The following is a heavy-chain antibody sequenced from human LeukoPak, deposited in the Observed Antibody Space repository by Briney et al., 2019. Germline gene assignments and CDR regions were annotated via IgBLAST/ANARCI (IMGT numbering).Heavy chain of an antibody. D-gene: IGHD6-19*01. CDR2: ISGSGGST. V-gene: IGHV3-23*01. J-gene: IGHJ5*02. Sequence: GGSLRLSCAASGFTFSSYAMSWVRQAPGKGLEWVSAISGSGGSTYYADSVKGRFTISRDNSKNTLYLQMNSLRAEDTAVYYCAKDTRKGIAVAGKLNWFDPWGQGTLVTVSS. CDR1: GFTFSSYA. CDR3: AKDTRKGIAVAGKLNWFDP.